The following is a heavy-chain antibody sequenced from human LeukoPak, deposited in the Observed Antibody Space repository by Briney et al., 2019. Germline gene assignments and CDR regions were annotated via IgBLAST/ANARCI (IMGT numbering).Heavy chain of an antibody. Sequence: PSETPSLTCAVYGESFSDYYWSWIRQSPEKGLEWIGEINHSGSTNYNPSLKSRVTISVDTSKSQFSLKLNSIIAADTAVYYCARVDSWSSIDSWGQGTLVTVSS. CDR3: ARVDSWSSIDS. CDR2: INHSGST. CDR1: GESFSDYY. D-gene: IGHD6-6*01. J-gene: IGHJ4*02. V-gene: IGHV4-34*01.